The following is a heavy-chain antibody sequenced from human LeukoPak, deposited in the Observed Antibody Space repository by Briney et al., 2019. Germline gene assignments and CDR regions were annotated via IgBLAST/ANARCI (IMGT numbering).Heavy chain of an antibody. CDR2: INHSGST. CDR3: AVHDYGDLYPSF. J-gene: IGHJ4*02. Sequence: SETLSLTCTVSGGSISSYYWSWIRQPPGKGLEWIGEINHSGSTNYNPSLKSRVTISVDTSKNQFSLKLSSVTAADTAVYCCAVHDYGDLYPSFWGQGTLVTVSS. D-gene: IGHD4-17*01. V-gene: IGHV4-34*01. CDR1: GGSISSYY.